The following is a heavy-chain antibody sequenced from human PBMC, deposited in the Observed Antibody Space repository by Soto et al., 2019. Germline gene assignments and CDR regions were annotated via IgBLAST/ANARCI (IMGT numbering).Heavy chain of an antibody. D-gene: IGHD4-17*01. CDR1: GGTFSSYA. CDR3: ASIKYGDYVASFDY. CDR2: IIPIFGTA. V-gene: IGHV1-69*06. Sequence: SVKVSCKASGGTFSSYAISWVRQAPGQGLEWMGGIIPIFGTANYAQKFQGRVTITADKSTSTAYMELSSLRSEDTAVYYCASIKYGDYVASFDYWGQGTMVTVYS. J-gene: IGHJ4*02.